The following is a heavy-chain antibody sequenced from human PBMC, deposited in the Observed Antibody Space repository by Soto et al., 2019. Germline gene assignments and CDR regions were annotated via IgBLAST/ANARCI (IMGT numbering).Heavy chain of an antibody. CDR1: GYTFTSYD. J-gene: IGHJ6*03. CDR2: MNPNSGNT. CDR3: ARVPARRWEIPNMDV. V-gene: IGHV1-8*01. Sequence: QVQLVQSGAEVKKPGASVKVSCKASGYTFTSYDINWVRQATGQGLEWMGWMNPNSGNTGYTQKFQGRVTMTRNTSISTAYMELSSLRSEDTAVYYCARVPARRWEIPNMDVWGKGTTVTVSS. D-gene: IGHD1-26*01.